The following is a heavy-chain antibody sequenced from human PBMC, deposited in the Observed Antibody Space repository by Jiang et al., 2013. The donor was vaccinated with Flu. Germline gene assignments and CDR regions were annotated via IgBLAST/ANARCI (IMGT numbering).Heavy chain of an antibody. J-gene: IGHJ1*01. CDR2: INHSENT. CDR3: ARGLRGLVGPPTLD. V-gene: IGHV4-34*01. D-gene: IGHD1-26*01. CDR1: GGSFSAYY. Sequence: LLKPSETLSLTCAVYGGSFSAYYWSWIRQPPGKGLEWIGEINHSENTNYNPSLKSRVTISIDTSKNQFSLKLSSVTAADTAVYYCARGLRGLVGPPTLDWGQGPWSPSPQ.